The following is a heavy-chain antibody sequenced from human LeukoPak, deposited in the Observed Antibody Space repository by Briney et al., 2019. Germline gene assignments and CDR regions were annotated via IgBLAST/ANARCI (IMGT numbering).Heavy chain of an antibody. CDR3: GRDNNYKVDV. CDR2: INTDGSIT. Sequence: GGSLTLSCAASGFTFSNYWMLWVRHGPGKGLVWVSNINTDGSITNYADSVKGRFSISRDNAKNTLYLQMNSLRAEDTAVYYCGRDNNYKVDVGGKGTTVTVSS. V-gene: IGHV3-74*01. J-gene: IGHJ6*04. D-gene: IGHD5-24*01. CDR1: GFTFSNYW.